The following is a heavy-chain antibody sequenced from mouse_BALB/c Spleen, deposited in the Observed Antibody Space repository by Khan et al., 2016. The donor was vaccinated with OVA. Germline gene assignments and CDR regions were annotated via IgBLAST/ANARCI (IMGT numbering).Heavy chain of an antibody. CDR3: ARIDPYRYDGFDY. CDR1: GFSLSTYGIG. CDR2: IWWTDDK. Sequence: QVTLKESGPGILQPSQTLSLTCSFSGFSLSTYGIGVGWIRQPSGKGLKWLAHIWWTDDKYYNTALESRPTISKDTSNNQVFLKIAIVDTADTATYFCARIDPYRYDGFDYWGQGTTLTVSS. J-gene: IGHJ2*01. V-gene: IGHV8-8*01. D-gene: IGHD2-14*01.